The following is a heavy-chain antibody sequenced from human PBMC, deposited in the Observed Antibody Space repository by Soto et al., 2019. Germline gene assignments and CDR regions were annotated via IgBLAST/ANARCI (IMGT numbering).Heavy chain of an antibody. CDR3: TRTSGRDY. Sequence: SETLSLTCGISGGSFSGYFWTWLRQPPGEGLEWIGESNHKSGTIYNPSLMSRVTISVDTSNNSCSLDLSSVTAADTGVYYCTRTSGRDYWGQGSLVTVSS. J-gene: IGHJ4*02. D-gene: IGHD1-26*01. CDR2: SNHKSGT. V-gene: IGHV4-34*01. CDR1: GGSFSGYF.